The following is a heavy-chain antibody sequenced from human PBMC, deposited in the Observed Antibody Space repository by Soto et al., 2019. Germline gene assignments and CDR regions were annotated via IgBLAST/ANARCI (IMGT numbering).Heavy chain of an antibody. CDR2: ISSSSSYI. CDR3: ADLGGSYTPPN. J-gene: IGHJ4*02. D-gene: IGHD1-26*01. V-gene: IGHV3-21*01. CDR1: GFTFSSYS. Sequence: EVQLVESGGGLVKPGGSLRLSCAASGFTFSSYSMNWVRQAPGKGLEWVSSISSSSSYIYYADSVKGRFTISRDNAKNSLYVQMNSLRAEDTAVYYCADLGGSYTPPNWGQGTLVTVSS.